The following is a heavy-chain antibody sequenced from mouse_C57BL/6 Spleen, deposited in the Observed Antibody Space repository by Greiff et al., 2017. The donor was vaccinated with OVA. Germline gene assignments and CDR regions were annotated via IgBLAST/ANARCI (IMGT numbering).Heavy chain of an antibody. CDR2: IYPGSGNT. D-gene: IGHD2-1*01. Sequence: VQGVESGAELVRPGASVKLSCKASGYTFTDYYINWVKQRPGQGLEWIARIYPGSGNTYYNEKFKGKATLTAEKSSSTAYMQLSSLTSEDSAVYFCARYYGNYYAMDYWGQGTSVTVSS. J-gene: IGHJ4*01. CDR3: ARYYGNYYAMDY. V-gene: IGHV1-76*01. CDR1: GYTFTDYY.